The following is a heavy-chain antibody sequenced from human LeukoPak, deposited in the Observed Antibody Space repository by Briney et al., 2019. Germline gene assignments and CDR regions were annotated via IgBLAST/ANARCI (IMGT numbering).Heavy chain of an antibody. J-gene: IGHJ6*02. V-gene: IGHV4-34*01. CDR3: ALLWFGEGYYYYGMDV. CDR2: INHSGST. CDR1: GGSFSGYY. Sequence: SETLPLTCAVYGGSFSGYYWSWIRQPPGKGLEWIGEINHSGSTNYNPSLKSRVTISVDTSKNQFSLKLSSVTAADTAVYYCALLWFGEGYYYYGMDVWGQGTTVTVSS. D-gene: IGHD3-10*01.